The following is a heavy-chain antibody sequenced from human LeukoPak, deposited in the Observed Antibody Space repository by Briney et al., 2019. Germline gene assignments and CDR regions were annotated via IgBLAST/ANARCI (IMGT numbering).Heavy chain of an antibody. Sequence: PGGSLRLSCAASGFTFSSYSMNWVRQAPGKGLEWVSYVSISSSTIFYADSVKGRFTISRDNAKNSPYLQMNSLRDEDTAVYYCARDSLPRGRNWYFDLWGRGTLVTVSS. CDR3: ARDSLPRGRNWYFDL. D-gene: IGHD3-10*01. V-gene: IGHV3-48*02. CDR2: VSISSSTI. J-gene: IGHJ2*01. CDR1: GFTFSSYS.